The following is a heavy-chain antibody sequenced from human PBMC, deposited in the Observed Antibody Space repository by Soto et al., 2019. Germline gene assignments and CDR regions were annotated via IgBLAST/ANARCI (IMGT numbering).Heavy chain of an antibody. J-gene: IGHJ4*02. V-gene: IGHV4-59*08. CDR3: ASMGYHYGSGSYPLDY. CDR1: GGSISSYY. CDR2: IDNSGST. Sequence: SXTLSLTCTASGGSISSYYWTWIRQPPGKGLEWIGFIDNSGSTHYNPSLRSRVTISVDTSKNQFSRKLRSVTAADTAVYYCASMGYHYGSGSYPLDYWGQGTLVTLSS. D-gene: IGHD3-10*01.